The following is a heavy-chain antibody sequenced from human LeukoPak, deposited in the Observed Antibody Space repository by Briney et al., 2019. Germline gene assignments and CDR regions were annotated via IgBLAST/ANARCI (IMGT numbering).Heavy chain of an antibody. CDR3: AKDDGPTVVATAKFHY. D-gene: IGHD2-21*02. CDR1: GFTFRSHA. Sequence: GGSLRLSCVGSGFTFRSHAMSWVRQAPEKGLEFVSGIYENGGTTYYADSVKGRFSISRDNSKNTLYLQMSSLRAEDTAVYYCAKDDGPTVVATAKFHYWGQGTLVTVSS. V-gene: IGHV3-23*01. CDR2: IYENGGTT. J-gene: IGHJ4*02.